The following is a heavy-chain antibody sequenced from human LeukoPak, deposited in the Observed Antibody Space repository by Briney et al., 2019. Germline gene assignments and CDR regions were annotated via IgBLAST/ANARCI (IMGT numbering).Heavy chain of an antibody. CDR2: INPNSGGT. V-gene: IGHV1-2*02. CDR3: ARDHPRAIFGVVISYGMDV. CDR1: GYTFTGYY. J-gene: IGHJ6*02. Sequence: GASVKVSCKASGYTFTGYYMHWVRQAPGQGLEWRGWINPNSGGTNYAQKFRGRVTMTRDTSISTAYMELSKLRSDDTAVYYCARDHPRAIFGVVISYGMDVWGQGTTVTVSS. D-gene: IGHD3-3*01.